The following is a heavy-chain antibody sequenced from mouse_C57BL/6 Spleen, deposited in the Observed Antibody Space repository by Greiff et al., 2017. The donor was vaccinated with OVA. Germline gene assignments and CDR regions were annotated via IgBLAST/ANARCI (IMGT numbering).Heavy chain of an antibody. V-gene: IGHV1-82*01. J-gene: IGHJ1*03. CDR2: IYPGDGDT. CDR1: GYAFSSSW. D-gene: IGHD2-3*01. Sequence: QVQLQQSGPELVKPGASVKISCKASGYAFSSSWMNWVKQRPGKGLEWIGRIYPGDGDTNYNGKFKGKATLTADKSSSTAYMQLSSLTSEDSAVYFCARRIYDGYHWYFDVWGTGTTVTVSS. CDR3: ARRIYDGYHWYFDV.